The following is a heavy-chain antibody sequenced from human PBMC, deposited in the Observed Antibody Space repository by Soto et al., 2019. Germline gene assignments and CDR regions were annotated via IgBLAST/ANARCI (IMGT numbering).Heavy chain of an antibody. D-gene: IGHD2-8*01. V-gene: IGHV1-18*01. CDR1: GYTFSDHS. CDR2: ISTSRGNT. Sequence: QVQLVQSGSEVEKPGASVKVSCKTSGYTFSDHSLSWLRLAPGQGLEWMGWISTSRGNTNYAQKFQGRLTLATDTSTSTAYMELKSLRADDTAVYYCARDRTNFLDYWGQGILVTVSS. CDR3: ARDRTNFLDY. J-gene: IGHJ4*02.